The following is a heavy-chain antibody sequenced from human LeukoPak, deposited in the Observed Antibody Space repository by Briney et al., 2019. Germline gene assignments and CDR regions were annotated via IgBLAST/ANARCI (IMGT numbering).Heavy chain of an antibody. Sequence: GGSLRLSCAASGFTVSSNYMSWVRQAPGKGLEWVSVIYSGGSTYYADSVKGRFTISRDDSKNTLYLQMNSLRAEDAAVYLCAKGSAAGRPYYFDYWGQGTLVTVSS. V-gene: IGHV3-53*01. CDR2: IYSGGST. CDR1: GFTVSSNY. J-gene: IGHJ4*02. CDR3: AKGSAAGRPYYFDY. D-gene: IGHD6-25*01.